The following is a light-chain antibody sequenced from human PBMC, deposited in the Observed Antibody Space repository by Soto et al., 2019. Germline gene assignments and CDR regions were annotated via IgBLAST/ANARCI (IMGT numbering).Light chain of an antibody. CDR3: QQYNNSRQT. CDR1: QRVSSN. CDR2: GAS. J-gene: IGKJ1*01. V-gene: IGKV3-15*01. Sequence: IWMTQFPATLSVSPGERATLSCGASQRVSSNVAWYQQKTGQAPRLLLYGASARATGVPARFSGSGSGTQFTLTISSLQPEDFAVYYCQQYNNSRQTFGHGTKVDIK.